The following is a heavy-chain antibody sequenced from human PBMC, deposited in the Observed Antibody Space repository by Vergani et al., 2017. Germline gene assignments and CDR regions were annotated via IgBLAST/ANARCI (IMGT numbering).Heavy chain of an antibody. D-gene: IGHD3-16*01. CDR3: ASGKYYSXSTSHFRGRYLDV. CDR2: SYNSGNG. V-gene: IGHV4-39*01. J-gene: IGHJ2*01. Sequence: QMQLQESGPGLVKASETLSLTCTVSGDSIISRSYYWGWIRQPPGKGLEWIGSSYNSGNGDSSSSLKSRVTRSADTSKNQFSLRLTSVTAADTAVYYCASGKYYSXSTSHFRGRYLDVWGRGTLVTVPS. CDR1: GDSIISRSYY.